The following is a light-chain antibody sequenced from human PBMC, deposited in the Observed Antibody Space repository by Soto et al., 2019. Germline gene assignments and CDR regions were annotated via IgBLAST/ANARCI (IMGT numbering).Light chain of an antibody. CDR3: QQSYTIPIT. V-gene: IGKV1-39*01. J-gene: IGKJ5*01. CDR1: QSISST. Sequence: DIQMTQSPSSLSASVGDRVTITCRASQSISSTLNWYQQKPGKAPKLLIYAASSLQSGVPSRFSGSGFGTDFNLIISSLQPEDFATYYCQQSYTIPITFGQGTRLEIK. CDR2: AAS.